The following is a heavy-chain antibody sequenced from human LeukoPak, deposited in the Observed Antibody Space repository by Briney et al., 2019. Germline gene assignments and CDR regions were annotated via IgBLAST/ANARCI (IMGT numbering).Heavy chain of an antibody. CDR1: GGSISHYY. CDR3: AREDPQTTVPEGMDV. Sequence: SETLSLTCTVSGGSISHYYWSWIRQSPGKGLEWIGYIYYSGTTNYNPSLKSRVTISVDTSRNQFSLQLRSVTATDTAVYYCAREDPQTTVPEGMDVWGQGTTVIVSS. D-gene: IGHD4-17*01. CDR2: IYYSGTT. V-gene: IGHV4-59*01. J-gene: IGHJ6*02.